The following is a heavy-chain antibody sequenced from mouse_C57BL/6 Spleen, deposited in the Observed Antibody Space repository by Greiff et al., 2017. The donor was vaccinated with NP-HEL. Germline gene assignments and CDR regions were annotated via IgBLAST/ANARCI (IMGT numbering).Heavy chain of an antibody. CDR3: ARSGGSSYGDY. Sequence: QVQLQQSGAELARPGASVKLSCKASGYTFTSYGISWVKQRTGQGLEWIGEIYPRSGNTYYNEKFKGKATLTADKSSSTAYMELRSLTTEDSAVYFCARSGGSSYGDYWGQGTTLTVSS. V-gene: IGHV1-81*01. D-gene: IGHD1-1*01. J-gene: IGHJ2*01. CDR2: IYPRSGNT. CDR1: GYTFTSYG.